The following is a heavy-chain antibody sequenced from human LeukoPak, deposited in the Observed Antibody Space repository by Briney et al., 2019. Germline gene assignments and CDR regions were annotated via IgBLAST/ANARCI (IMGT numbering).Heavy chain of an antibody. V-gene: IGHV3-30*04. J-gene: IGHJ5*02. CDR1: GFTFSSYA. D-gene: IGHD4-17*01. CDR3: ARGGDYYRFDP. CDR2: ISYDGSNK. Sequence: GGSLRLSCAASGFTFSSYAMHWVRQAPGKGLEWVAVISYDGSNKYYADSVKGRFTISRDNSKNTLYLQMNSLRAEDTAVYYYARGGDYYRFDPWGQGTLVAVSS.